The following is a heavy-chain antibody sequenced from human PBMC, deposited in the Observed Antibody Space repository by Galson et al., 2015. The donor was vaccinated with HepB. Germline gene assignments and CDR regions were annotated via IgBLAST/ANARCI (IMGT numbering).Heavy chain of an antibody. CDR3: ARGGGRGGGDPFFDY. V-gene: IGHV1-46*01. D-gene: IGHD2-21*02. Sequence: SVKVSCKASGYTFTNCSIHWVRQAPGQGLEWMAIINPRGGSPTYAQKFQGRVIMTRDTSTNTVYMELSSLKSDDTAVYYCARGGGRGGGDPFFDYWGQGTQVTVSS. CDR1: GYTFTNCS. J-gene: IGHJ4*02. CDR2: INPRGGSP.